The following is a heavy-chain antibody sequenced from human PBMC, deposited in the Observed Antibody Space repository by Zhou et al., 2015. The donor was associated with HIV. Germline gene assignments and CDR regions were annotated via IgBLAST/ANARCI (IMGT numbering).Heavy chain of an antibody. V-gene: IGHV1-69*15. D-gene: IGHD2/OR15-2a*01. J-gene: IGHJ4*02. Sequence: QVQLVQSGAEVKKPGSSVKVSCKASGGTFSNYAINWVRQAPGQGLEWMGRVIPVFGKPNYAQKFQDTVTITADESTSTAYVQLNNLKSDDTAVYYCLGGPYCNSDACYPYFDYWAREPWSPFPQ. CDR1: GGTFSNYA. CDR3: LGGPYCNSDACYPYFDY. CDR2: VIPVFGKP.